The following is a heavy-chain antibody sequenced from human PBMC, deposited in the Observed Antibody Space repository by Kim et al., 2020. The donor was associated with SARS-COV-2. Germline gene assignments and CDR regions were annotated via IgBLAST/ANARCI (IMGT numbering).Heavy chain of an antibody. J-gene: IGHJ4*02. V-gene: IGHV3-23*01. Sequence: ANSGKGRVNITRDNSKNTLYLKMNSLGAEDTAVYYCANSVLKRVRGVGYWGQGTLVTVSS. D-gene: IGHD3-10*02. CDR3: ANSVLKRVRGVGY.